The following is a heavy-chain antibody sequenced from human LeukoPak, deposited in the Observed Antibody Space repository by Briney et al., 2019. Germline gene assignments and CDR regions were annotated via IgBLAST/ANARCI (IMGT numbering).Heavy chain of an antibody. CDR1: GFTFEDYA. J-gene: IGHJ4*02. CDR3: AKGGSYYELDY. D-gene: IGHD1-26*01. Sequence: PGGSLRLSCVASGFTFEDYAMHWVRQAPGKGLELVSGISWNSGSIGYADSVKGRFTISRDNAKNSLYVQMNSLRAEDMALYYCAKGGSYYELDYWGQGTLVTASS. V-gene: IGHV3-9*03. CDR2: ISWNSGSI.